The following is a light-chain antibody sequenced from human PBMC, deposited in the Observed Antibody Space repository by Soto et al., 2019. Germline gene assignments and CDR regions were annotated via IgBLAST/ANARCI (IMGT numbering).Light chain of an antibody. CDR3: QQYNNWPRT. J-gene: IGKJ1*01. CDR1: QSVIAGY. Sequence: DIVLTQSPGTLYLSQGERATLSCGASQSVIAGYLAWYQQKPGQAPRFLIYGASTRATGIPARFSGSGSGTEFTLTISSLQSEDFAVYYCQQYNNWPRTFGQGTKVDIK. CDR2: GAS. V-gene: IGKV3-15*01.